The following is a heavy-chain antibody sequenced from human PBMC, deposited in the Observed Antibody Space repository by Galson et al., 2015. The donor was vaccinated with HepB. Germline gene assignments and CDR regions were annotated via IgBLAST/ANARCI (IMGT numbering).Heavy chain of an antibody. D-gene: IGHD1-26*01. CDR3: TRGSPNDY. V-gene: IGHV3-53*01. CDR1: GFSVNSNY. Sequence: SLRPSCAVSGFSVNSNYMSWVRQAPGKGLEWVSVIYSGGTIEYADSVKGRFTISRDNSKNTLYLQMNSLRVDDTAMYYCTRGSPNDYWGQGTLVTVSS. CDR2: IYSGGTI. J-gene: IGHJ4*02.